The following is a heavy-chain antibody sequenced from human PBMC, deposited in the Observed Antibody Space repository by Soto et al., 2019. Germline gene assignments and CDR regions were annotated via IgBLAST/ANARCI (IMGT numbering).Heavy chain of an antibody. CDR3: ARANSSSWYYCQH. Sequence: ASVKVSCKASGYTFTSYYMHWVRQAPGQGLEWMGIINPSGGSTSYAQKFQGRVTMTRDTSTNTVYMELTSLRSEDTAVYYCARANSSSWYYCQHWGQGTLVTVS. D-gene: IGHD6-13*01. V-gene: IGHV1-46*01. J-gene: IGHJ1*01. CDR2: INPSGGST. CDR1: GYTFTSYY.